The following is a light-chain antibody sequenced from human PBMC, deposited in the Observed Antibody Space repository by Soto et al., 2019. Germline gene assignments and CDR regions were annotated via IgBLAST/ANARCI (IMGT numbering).Light chain of an antibody. J-gene: IGKJ4*01. CDR2: SAS. Sequence: DIQLTQSPSVLSASVGDTVTITCRASQALSNYLAWYQQKPGKAPDLLIYSASTLQSWVPSRFRGSGSETEFSLTIRALHPEDFATYYCQQLSRYPLTFGGGTKVDIK. CDR1: QALSNY. V-gene: IGKV1-9*01. CDR3: QQLSRYPLT.